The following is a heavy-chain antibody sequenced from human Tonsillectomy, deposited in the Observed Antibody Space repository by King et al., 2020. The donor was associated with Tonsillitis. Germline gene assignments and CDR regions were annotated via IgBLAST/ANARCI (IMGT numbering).Heavy chain of an antibody. Sequence: VQLVESGGGVVQPGTSLRLSCAASGFTFGNYGMHWVRQAPGKGLEWVALIAYDASYENYADSVKGRFAISRDNSKNTLYLEMNSLRVEDTGVYYCAKDGIGLSDGYFDLWGRGTLVTVSS. CDR2: IAYDASYE. D-gene: IGHD3-16*01. CDR3: AKDGIGLSDGYFDL. CDR1: GFTFGNYG. J-gene: IGHJ2*01. V-gene: IGHV3-30*18.